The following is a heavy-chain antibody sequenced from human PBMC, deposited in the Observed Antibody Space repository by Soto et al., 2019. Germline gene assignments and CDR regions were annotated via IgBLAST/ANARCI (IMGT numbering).Heavy chain of an antibody. J-gene: IGHJ6*02. CDR3: ARDLWGYCGTDCYPLDV. V-gene: IGHV4-59*01. CDR1: GFYISGYY. CDR2: MYNTGST. D-gene: IGHD2-21*02. Sequence: SETLSLTCTFSGFYISGYYWSWIRQPPGKGLEWIGYMYNTGSTVYNPSFKSRVTISVDTSKNQFSLKLNSVTAADTAVYYCARDLWGYCGTDCYPLDVWGQGTTVTVSS.